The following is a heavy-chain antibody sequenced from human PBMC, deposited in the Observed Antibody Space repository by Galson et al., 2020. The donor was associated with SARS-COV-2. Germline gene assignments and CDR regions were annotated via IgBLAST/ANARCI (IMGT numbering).Heavy chain of an antibody. V-gene: IGHV4-31*03. CDR2: IYYSGST. D-gene: IGHD2-2*01. J-gene: IGHJ6*02. CDR3: ARARCSSTSCYNYYGMDV. Sequence: ETSETLSLTCTVSGGSISSGGYYWSWIRQHPGKGLEWIGYIYYSGSTYYNPSLKSRLTISVDTSKNQISLKLSSVTAADTAVYYCARARCSSTSCYNYYGMDVWGQGTTVTVSS. CDR1: GGSISSGGYY.